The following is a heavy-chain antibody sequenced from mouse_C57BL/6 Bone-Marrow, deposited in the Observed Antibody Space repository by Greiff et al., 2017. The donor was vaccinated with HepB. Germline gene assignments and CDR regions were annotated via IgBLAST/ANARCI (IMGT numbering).Heavy chain of an antibody. D-gene: IGHD2-1*01. J-gene: IGHJ1*03. CDR1: GYTFTDYE. V-gene: IGHV1-15*01. CDR3: TRREGNYGDIDV. CDR2: IDPETGGT. Sequence: QVQLQQSGAELVRPGASVTLSCKASGYTFTDYEMHWVKQTPVHGLEWIGAIDPETGGTAYNQKFKGKAILTADKSSSTAYMELRSLTSEDSAVYYCTRREGNYGDIDVCGTGTTGTVSP.